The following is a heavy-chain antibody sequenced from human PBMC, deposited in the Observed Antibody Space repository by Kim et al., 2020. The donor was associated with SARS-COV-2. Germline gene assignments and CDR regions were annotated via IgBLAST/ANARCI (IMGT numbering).Heavy chain of an antibody. Sequence: SETLSLTCTVSGGSISSSSYYWGWIRQPPGKGLEWIGSIYYSGSTYYNPALKSRVTISVDTSKNQFSLKLSSVTAADTAVYYCARHTSADWFWNVWGQGTTVTVSS. D-gene: IGHD3-9*01. J-gene: IGHJ6*02. CDR3: ARHTSADWFWNV. CDR2: IYYSGST. V-gene: IGHV4-39*01. CDR1: GGSISSSSYY.